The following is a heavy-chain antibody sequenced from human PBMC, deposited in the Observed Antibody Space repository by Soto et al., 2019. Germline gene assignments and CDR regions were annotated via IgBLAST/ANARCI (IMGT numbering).Heavy chain of an antibody. CDR3: AADGIYWGH. J-gene: IGHJ4*02. V-gene: IGHV1-58*02. Sequence: SVKVSCKASGFTFSNSAILWVRLAGGQRLEWIGWIVVGSGNAKYAQKFQERVTITRDMSTGTAYRELTNLRSEDTAVYYCAADGIYWGHWGQGTQVTVSP. D-gene: IGHD3-16*01. CDR2: IVVGSGNA. CDR1: GFTFSNSA.